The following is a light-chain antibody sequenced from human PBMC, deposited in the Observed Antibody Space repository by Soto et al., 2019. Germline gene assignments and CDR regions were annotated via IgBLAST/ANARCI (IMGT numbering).Light chain of an antibody. CDR1: NSDIGYYNF. Sequence: QSVLTQPASVSGSPGQSITISCTGTNSDIGYYNFVSWYQHHPGKAPKLMIYDVSNRPSGVSNRFSGSKSGNTASLTITGLQAEDEADYYCQSYDSSLSVVVFGGGTKVTVL. V-gene: IGLV2-14*03. J-gene: IGLJ2*01. CDR3: QSYDSSLSVVV. CDR2: DVS.